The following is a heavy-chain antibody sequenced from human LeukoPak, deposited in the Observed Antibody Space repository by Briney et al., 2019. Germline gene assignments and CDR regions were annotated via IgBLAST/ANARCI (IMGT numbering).Heavy chain of an antibody. D-gene: IGHD3-16*01. J-gene: IGHJ4*02. CDR1: GGSFSGYY. V-gene: IGHV4-34*01. Sequence: PSETLSLTCAVYGGSFSGYYWSWIRQPPGKGLEWIGEINHSGSTNYNPSLKSRVTISVDTSKNQFSLKLSSVTAADTAVYYCARGPLVWGPRLPYYFDCWGQGTLVTVSS. CDR3: ARGPLVWGPRLPYYFDC. CDR2: INHSGST.